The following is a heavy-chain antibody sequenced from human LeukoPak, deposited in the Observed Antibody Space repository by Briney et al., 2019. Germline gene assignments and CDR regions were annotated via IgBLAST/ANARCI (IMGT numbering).Heavy chain of an antibody. CDR2: INHSGST. J-gene: IGHJ4*02. CDR3: ARAIREYYDYVWGSYRSPLYYFDY. CDR1: GGSFSVYY. V-gene: IGHV4-34*01. Sequence: PSETLSLTCAVYGGSFSVYYWSWIRQPPGKGLEWIGEINHSGSTNYNPSLKSRVTISVDTSKNQFSLKLSSVTAADTAVYYCARAIREYYDYVWGSYRSPLYYFDYWGQGTLVTVSS. D-gene: IGHD3-16*02.